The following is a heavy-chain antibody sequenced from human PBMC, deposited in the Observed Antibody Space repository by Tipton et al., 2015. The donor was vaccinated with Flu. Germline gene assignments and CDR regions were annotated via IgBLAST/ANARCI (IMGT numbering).Heavy chain of an antibody. Sequence: TLSLTCSVSGGSINYSYWTWIRQPPGKGLEWLGYVYFGGSTNYNPSLKSRVTMSLDTSKNQFSLRLSSVTAADTAVYFCARQLIRGVLPYYYYYMDVWGKGTTVTVSS. CDR3: ARQLIRGVLPYYYYYMDV. D-gene: IGHD3-10*01. J-gene: IGHJ6*03. V-gene: IGHV4-59*01. CDR1: GGSINYSY. CDR2: VYFGGST.